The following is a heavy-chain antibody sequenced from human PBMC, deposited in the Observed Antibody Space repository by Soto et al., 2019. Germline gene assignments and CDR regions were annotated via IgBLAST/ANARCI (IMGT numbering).Heavy chain of an antibody. CDR1: GFSFSTSGAG. CDR2: IFWNDDK. J-gene: IGHJ3*02. Sequence: QITVKESGPTLVTPTQTLTLTCTFSGFSFSTSGAGVGWIRQPPGKALEWLALIFWNDDKRYTPSLNSRLTITKDTSKNQVVLTMSSLDPVDTATYFCAHRRGASTTGGAFDIWGRGTKVTVSS. D-gene: IGHD1-1*01. CDR3: AHRRGASTTGGAFDI. V-gene: IGHV2-5*01.